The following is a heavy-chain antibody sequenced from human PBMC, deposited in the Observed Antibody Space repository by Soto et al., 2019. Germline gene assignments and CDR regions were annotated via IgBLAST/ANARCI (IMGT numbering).Heavy chain of an antibody. CDR1: GFTFSNAW. CDR2: IKSKTDGGTT. Sequence: PGGSLRLSCAASGFTFSNAWMSWVRQAPGKGLEWVGRIKSKTDGGTTDYAAPVKGRFTISRDDSKNTLYLQMNSLKTEDTAVYYCTTDCYTILGYCSGGSSDYGVYWGQGTLVTVSS. J-gene: IGHJ4*02. D-gene: IGHD2-15*01. CDR3: TTDCYTILGYCSGGSSDYGVY. V-gene: IGHV3-15*01.